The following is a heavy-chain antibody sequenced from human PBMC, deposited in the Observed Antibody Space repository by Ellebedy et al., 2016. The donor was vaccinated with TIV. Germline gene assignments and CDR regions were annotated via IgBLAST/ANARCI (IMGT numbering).Heavy chain of an antibody. CDR3: ARDRPFNP. J-gene: IGHJ5*02. Sequence: SETLSLXXTVSGGSVSSGSYFWSWMRQPPGKGLEWIGYIYYSGSTNYNPSLKSRVTISVDTSKNQFSLKLSSVTAADTAVYYCARDRPFNPWGQGTLVTVSS. V-gene: IGHV4-61*01. CDR1: GGSVSSGSYF. CDR2: IYYSGST.